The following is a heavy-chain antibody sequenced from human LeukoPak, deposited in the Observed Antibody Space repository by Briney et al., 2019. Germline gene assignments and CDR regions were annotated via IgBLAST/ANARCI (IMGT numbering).Heavy chain of an antibody. Sequence: IPSQTLSLICAVYGGFISSGGYSSSWFRQPPGKGLEWIGYIYHRGSTYYNSSLKSRVTISVDRSKNQFSLKLSSVTAADTAVYYCARDYYGMDGWGKGTTVTVSS. CDR1: GGFISSGGYS. CDR3: ARDYYGMDG. V-gene: IGHV4-30-2*01. J-gene: IGHJ6*04. CDR2: IYHRGST.